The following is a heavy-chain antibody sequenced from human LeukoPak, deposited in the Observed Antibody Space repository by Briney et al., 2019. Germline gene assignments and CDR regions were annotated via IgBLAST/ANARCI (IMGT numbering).Heavy chain of an antibody. CDR3: ARDRPLTGYDY. Sequence: GGSLRLSCAASGFTFSSYSMNWVRQAPGKGLEWVSSISSTSSYIYYADSVKGRFTISRDNAKNSLYLQMNSLRAEDTAVYYCARDRPLTGYDYWGQGTLVTVSS. V-gene: IGHV3-21*04. D-gene: IGHD3-9*01. CDR2: ISSTSSYI. J-gene: IGHJ4*02. CDR1: GFTFSSYS.